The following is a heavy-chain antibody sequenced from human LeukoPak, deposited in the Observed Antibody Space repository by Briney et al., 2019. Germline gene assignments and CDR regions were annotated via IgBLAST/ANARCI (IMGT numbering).Heavy chain of an antibody. CDR3: ARDSSPTSYLFYYYYYMDV. V-gene: IGHV1-69*05. Sequence: SVKVSCKASGGTFSSYAISWVRQAPGQGLEWMGGIIPIFGTANYAQKLQGRVTLTTDTSTSTAYMELRSLRSDDTAVYYCARDSSPTSYLFYYYYYMDVWGKGTTVTISS. CDR1: GGTFSSYA. CDR2: IIPIFGTA. J-gene: IGHJ6*03. D-gene: IGHD1-26*01.